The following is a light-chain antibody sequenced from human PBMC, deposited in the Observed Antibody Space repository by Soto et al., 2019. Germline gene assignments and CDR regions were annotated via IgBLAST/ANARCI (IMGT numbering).Light chain of an antibody. CDR1: SSDVGGYNF. V-gene: IGLV2-14*03. CDR3: SSYTCSTTPYV. J-gene: IGLJ1*01. CDR2: DVS. Sequence: QSVLTQPASMSGSPGQSITISCTGTSSDVGGYNFVSWFQHHPGKAPKLIIYDVSNRPSGVSNRFSGSKSGNTASLTISGLQAEDEADFYCSSYTCSTTPYVFGPGTKVTDL.